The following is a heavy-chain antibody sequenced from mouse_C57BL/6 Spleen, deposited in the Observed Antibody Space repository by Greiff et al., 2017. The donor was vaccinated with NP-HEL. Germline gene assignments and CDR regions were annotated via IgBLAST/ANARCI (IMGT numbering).Heavy chain of an antibody. CDR1: GYTFTSYW. J-gene: IGHJ1*03. D-gene: IGHD1-1*01. Sequence: QVQLQQPGAELVRPGSSVKLSCKASGYTFTSYWMHWVKQRPIQGLEWIGNIDPSDSETHYNQKFKDKATVTVDKSSSTAYMQLSSLTSEDSAVYYGARRSYYYGSSYGYFDVWGTGTTVTVSS. CDR3: ARRSYYYGSSYGYFDV. CDR2: IDPSDSET. V-gene: IGHV1-52*01.